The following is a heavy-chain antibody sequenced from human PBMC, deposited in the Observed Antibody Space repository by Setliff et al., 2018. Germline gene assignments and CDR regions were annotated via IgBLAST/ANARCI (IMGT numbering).Heavy chain of an antibody. V-gene: IGHV4-61*09. D-gene: IGHD3-3*01. CDR2: VYTSWST. CDR1: GDSISSRTHY. J-gene: IGHJ6*03. Sequence: SETLSLTCTVSGDSISSRTHYWSWIRQPAGKGLEWIGQVYTSWSTNYNPSLKSRVTISLDTSKNQFSLNLSSLTAADTAVYYCARVSGFQYMDAWGKGTTVTVSS. CDR3: ARVSGFQYMDA.